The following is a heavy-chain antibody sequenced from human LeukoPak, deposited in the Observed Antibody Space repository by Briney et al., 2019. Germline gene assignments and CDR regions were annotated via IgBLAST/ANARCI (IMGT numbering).Heavy chain of an antibody. Sequence: GGSLSLSCAASGFTFSSYGMHWVRQAPGKGLEWVAVIWYDGSNKYYADSVKGRFTISRDNSKNTLYLQMNSLRAEDTAVYYCAKGAAAGKYYFDYWGQGTLVTVSS. D-gene: IGHD6-13*01. CDR3: AKGAAAGKYYFDY. J-gene: IGHJ4*02. V-gene: IGHV3-33*06. CDR2: IWYDGSNK. CDR1: GFTFSSYG.